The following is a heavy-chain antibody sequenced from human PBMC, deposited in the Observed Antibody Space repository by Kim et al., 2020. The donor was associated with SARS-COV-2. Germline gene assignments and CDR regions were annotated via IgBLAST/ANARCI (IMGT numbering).Heavy chain of an antibody. CDR3: ARARYSGPSFDY. V-gene: IGHV1-3*01. CDR1: GYTFTSYA. Sequence: ASVKVSCKASGYTFTSYAMHWVRQAPGQRLEWMGWINAGNGNTKYSQKFQGRVTITRDTSASTAYMELSSLRSEDTAVYYCARARYSGPSFDYWGQGTLVTVSS. J-gene: IGHJ4*02. CDR2: INAGNGNT. D-gene: IGHD1-26*01.